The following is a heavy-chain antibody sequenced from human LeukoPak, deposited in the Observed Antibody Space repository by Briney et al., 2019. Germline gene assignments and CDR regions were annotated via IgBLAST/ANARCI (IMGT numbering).Heavy chain of an antibody. Sequence: GGSLRLPCSASGFSFSSYSMSWVHQAPGKGLKWVSSISDSSTYIFNADSVQGRFTISRDDAKNSLYLQMNSLRVEDTAVYYCVRVVYCSGGSCSYYFDFWGQGTLVTVSS. V-gene: IGHV3-21*01. CDR2: ISDSSTYI. CDR1: GFSFSSYS. D-gene: IGHD2-15*01. J-gene: IGHJ4*02. CDR3: VRVVYCSGGSCSYYFDF.